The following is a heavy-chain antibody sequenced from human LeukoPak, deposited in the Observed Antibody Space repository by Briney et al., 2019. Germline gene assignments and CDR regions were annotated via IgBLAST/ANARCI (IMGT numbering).Heavy chain of an antibody. V-gene: IGHV4-4*02. J-gene: IGHJ4*02. CDR2: IYHSGST. D-gene: IGHD3-10*01. CDR1: GFTFSSYGM. Sequence: GSLRLSCAASGFTFSSYGMSWVRQAPGKGLEWIGEIYHSGSTNYNPSLKSRVTISVDKSKNQFSLKLSSVTAADTAVYYCASRMVRGVIYWGQGTLVTVSS. CDR3: ASRMVRGVIY.